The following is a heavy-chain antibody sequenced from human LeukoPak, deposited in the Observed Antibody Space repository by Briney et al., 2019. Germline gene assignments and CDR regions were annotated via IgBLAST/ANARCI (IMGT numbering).Heavy chain of an antibody. J-gene: IGHJ4*02. CDR1: GGSFSGYY. CDR3: ARVTLAAAGPVDY. Sequence: SETLSLTCAVYGGSFSGYYWSWIRQPPGKGLEGIWEINHSRSTNYNPSLKSRVTISVDTSKNQFSLKLSSVPAADTAVYYCARVTLAAAGPVDYWGQGTLVTVSS. V-gene: IGHV4-34*01. D-gene: IGHD6-13*01. CDR2: INHSRST.